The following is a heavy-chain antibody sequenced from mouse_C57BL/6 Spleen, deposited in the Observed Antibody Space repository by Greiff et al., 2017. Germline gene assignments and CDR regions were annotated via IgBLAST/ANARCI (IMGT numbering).Heavy chain of an antibody. CDR1: GYTFTEYT. V-gene: IGHV1-62-2*01. CDR2: FSPGSGSI. Sequence: QVQLQQSGAELVKPGASVKLSCKASGYTFTEYTIHWVKQRSGQGLEWIGWFSPGSGSIKYNEKFKDKATLTADTSTITVYMEISSLISSHSAIYFSARHDDSNGSLYYAMDYWGQGTSVTVSS. J-gene: IGHJ4*01. CDR3: ARHDDSNGSLYYAMDY. D-gene: IGHD1-1*01.